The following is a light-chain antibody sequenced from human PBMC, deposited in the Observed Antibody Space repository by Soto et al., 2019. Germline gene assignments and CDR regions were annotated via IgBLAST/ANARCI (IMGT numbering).Light chain of an antibody. J-gene: IGLJ3*02. CDR1: SSDAGGSNR. Sequence: PSSVTGSPGQSITISCTGTSSDAGGSNRVSWYRHYPGTAPKLIIYEVGNRPSGISDRFSASKSGNTASLIISGLQPEDEADYYCSSHNIANYWVFGGGTKVTVL. CDR3: SSHNIANYWV. CDR2: EVG. V-gene: IGLV2-14*01.